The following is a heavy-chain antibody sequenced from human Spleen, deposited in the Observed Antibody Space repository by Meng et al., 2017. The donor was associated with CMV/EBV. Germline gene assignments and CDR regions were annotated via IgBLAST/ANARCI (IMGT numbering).Heavy chain of an antibody. V-gene: IGHV3-9*01. J-gene: IGHJ4*02. CDR1: GFNFDDYA. CDR2: ISWNSGTI. D-gene: IGHD4/OR15-4a*01. Sequence: GGSLRLSCAASGFNFDDYAMYWVRQAPGRGLKWVSGISWNSGTIYYAESVKGRFTISRDNAKNSLYLQMDNLRAEDTAFYYCARSHGYYGAFDYWGQGRLVTVSS. CDR3: ARSHGYYGAFDY.